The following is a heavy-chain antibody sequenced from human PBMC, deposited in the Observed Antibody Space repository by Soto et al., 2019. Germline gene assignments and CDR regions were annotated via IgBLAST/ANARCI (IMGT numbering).Heavy chain of an antibody. CDR2: INHSGST. D-gene: IGHD2-21*01. CDR3: ARDKIPGLFDY. V-gene: IGHV4-34*01. CDR1: GGSFSGYY. Sequence: QVQLQQWGAGLLKPSETLSLTCAVYGGSFSGYYWTWIRQPPGTGLEWIGEINHSGSTNYNPSLKXRXPXSXXTSKNQFSLKLTSVTAADTAVYYCARDKIPGLFDYWGQGTLVTVSS. J-gene: IGHJ4*02.